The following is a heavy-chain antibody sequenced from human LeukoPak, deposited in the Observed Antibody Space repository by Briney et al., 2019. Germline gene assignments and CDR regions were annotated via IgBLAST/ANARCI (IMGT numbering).Heavy chain of an antibody. CDR2: IKQDGSEK. Sequence: GGSLRLSCAASGFTFSSYWISWVSQPGGKGREWVANIKQDGSEKYYVDSVKGRFTISRDNAKNSLYLQMNSLRAEDTAVYYCARDHGLTYYYDSSGPDAFDIWGQGTMVTVSS. J-gene: IGHJ3*02. CDR3: ARDHGLTYYYDSSGPDAFDI. CDR1: GFTFSSYW. D-gene: IGHD3-22*01. V-gene: IGHV3-7*01.